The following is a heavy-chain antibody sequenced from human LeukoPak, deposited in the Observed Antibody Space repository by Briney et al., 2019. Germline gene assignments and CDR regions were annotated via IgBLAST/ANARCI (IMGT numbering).Heavy chain of an antibody. D-gene: IGHD6-19*01. CDR2: IGTAGDT. CDR1: GFTFSRYD. J-gene: IGHJ4*02. CDR3: ARSVPGGSGWMGSIEY. Sequence: GGSLRLSCAASGFTFSRYDMHWVRQSTGKGLEWVSGIGTAGDTFYLGSVKGRFTISRENAKNSLYLQMNSLGVGDTAVYYCARSVPGGSGWMGSIEYWGQGALVTVPS. V-gene: IGHV3-13*01.